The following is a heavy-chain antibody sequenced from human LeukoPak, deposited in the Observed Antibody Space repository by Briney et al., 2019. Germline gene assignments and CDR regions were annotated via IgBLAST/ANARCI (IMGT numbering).Heavy chain of an antibody. J-gene: IGHJ6*03. CDR3: ARGHYGGNIPRYYYMDV. CDR2: INHSGST. Sequence: SETLSLTCAVYGGSFSGYYWSWIRQPPGKGLEWIGEINHSGSTNYNPSLKSRVTISVDTSKNQLSLKLSSVTAADTAVYYCARGHYGGNIPRYYYMDVWGKGTTVTVSS. V-gene: IGHV4-34*01. CDR1: GGSFSGYY. D-gene: IGHD4-23*01.